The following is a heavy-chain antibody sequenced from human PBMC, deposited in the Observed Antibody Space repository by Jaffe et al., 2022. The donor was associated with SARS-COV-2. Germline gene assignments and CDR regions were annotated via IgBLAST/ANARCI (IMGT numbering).Heavy chain of an antibody. CDR3: AKDQGGYGQIWYYFDY. V-gene: IGHV3-30*18. D-gene: IGHD5-12*01. CDR2: ISHDGSKK. CDR1: GFTFSSYG. Sequence: QVQLVESGGGVVQPGRSLRLSCAGSGFTFSSYGMHWVRQAPGKGLEWVAVISHDGSKKYYADSVKGRFTISRDDSKSTLYLQTNSLRAEDTAVYYCAKDQGGYGQIWYYFDYWGRGTLVTVSS. J-gene: IGHJ4*02.